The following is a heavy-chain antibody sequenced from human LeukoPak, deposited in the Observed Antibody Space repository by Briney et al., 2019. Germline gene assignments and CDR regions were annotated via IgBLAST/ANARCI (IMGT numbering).Heavy chain of an antibody. Sequence: GASVKVSCKASGYTFTCYYMHWVRQAPGQGLEWMGWINPNSGGTNYAQKFQGRVTMTRDTSISTAYMELSRLRSDDTAVYYCARDYYGSGSYSITDDYWGQGTLVTVSS. CDR2: INPNSGGT. CDR3: ARDYYGSGSYSITDDY. D-gene: IGHD3-10*01. J-gene: IGHJ4*02. CDR1: GYTFTCYY. V-gene: IGHV1-2*02.